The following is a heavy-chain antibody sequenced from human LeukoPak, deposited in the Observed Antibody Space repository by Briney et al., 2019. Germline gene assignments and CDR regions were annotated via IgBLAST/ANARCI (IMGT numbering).Heavy chain of an antibody. CDR1: GGSFSAYY. CDR3: AKTISGRLDDAFDI. J-gene: IGHJ3*02. CDR2: INHSGST. V-gene: IGHV4-34*01. Sequence: SETLSLTCAVYGGSFSAYYWSWIRQPPGKGLEWIGEINHSGSTNYNPSLKSRVTISLDTSKNQFSLKLSSVTAADTAVYYCAKTISGRLDDAFDIWGQGTMVTVSS. D-gene: IGHD6-6*01.